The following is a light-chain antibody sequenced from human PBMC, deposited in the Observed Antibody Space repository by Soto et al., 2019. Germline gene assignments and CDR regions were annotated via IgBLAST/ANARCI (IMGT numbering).Light chain of an antibody. CDR2: GAS. CDR1: QSVSSSY. V-gene: IGKV3-20*01. Sequence: EIVLTQSPGTLSLSPGERATLFCRASQSVSSSYLAWYQQKPGQAPRLLIYGASSRATGIPDRFSGSGSGTDFTLTISRLEPEDFAVYYCQQYGSSPYTFGGGTKVDIK. CDR3: QQYGSSPYT. J-gene: IGKJ4*01.